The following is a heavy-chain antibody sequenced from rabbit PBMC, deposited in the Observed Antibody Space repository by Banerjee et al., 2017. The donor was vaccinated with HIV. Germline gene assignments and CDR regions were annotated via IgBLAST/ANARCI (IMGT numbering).Heavy chain of an antibody. Sequence: QSLEESGGDLVKPGASLTLTCTASGFSLSTNYYMCWVRQAPGKGLEWIACIYSTNIDSTYYATWAQGRFTISKTSSTTVTLQMTSLTAADTATYFCARDPYGYYSLWGQGTLVTVS. CDR3: ARDPYGYYSL. J-gene: IGHJ3*01. D-gene: IGHD1-1*01. V-gene: IGHV1S40*01. CDR1: GFSLSTNYY. CDR2: IYSTNIDST.